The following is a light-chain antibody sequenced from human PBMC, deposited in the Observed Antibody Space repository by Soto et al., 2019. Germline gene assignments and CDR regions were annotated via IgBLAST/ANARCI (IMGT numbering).Light chain of an antibody. Sequence: SYELTQPPSVSVSPGQTASITCSGDKLGEKYASWYQQKPGQSPVLVIYQNSRRPSGIPEQFSGSNSGNTATLTISGTQSMDEADYYCQAWDSYTVVFGGGTKLTVL. V-gene: IGLV3-1*01. CDR1: KLGEKY. CDR3: QAWDSYTVV. CDR2: QNS. J-gene: IGLJ2*01.